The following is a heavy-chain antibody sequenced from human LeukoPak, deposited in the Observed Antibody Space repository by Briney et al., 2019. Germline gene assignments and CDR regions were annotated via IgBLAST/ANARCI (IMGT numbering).Heavy chain of an antibody. CDR2: IYYRGST. CDR3: ARRRYYDSTGYLD. J-gene: IGHJ1*01. D-gene: IGHD3-22*01. V-gene: IGHV4-39*01. Sequence: SEALSLTCTISGDSISSSSYYWGWIRQPPGKGLEWIGDIYYRGSTYYNPSLKSRVSISIDTSNNQFSLTLNSVTAADTALYFCARRRYYDSTGYLDWGQGTLVTVSS. CDR1: GDSISSSSYY.